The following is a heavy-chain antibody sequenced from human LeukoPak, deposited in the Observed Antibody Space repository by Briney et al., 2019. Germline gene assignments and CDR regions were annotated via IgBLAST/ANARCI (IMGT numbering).Heavy chain of an antibody. J-gene: IGHJ2*01. CDR3: ARASDYGGKLIVVWYFDL. CDR2: ISGNGHNT. V-gene: IGHV3-64*01. Sequence: GGSLRLSCAASGFTFSNYAMHWVRQAPGKGLEYVSAISGNGHNTYYANSVKGRFTISRDNSKNTLTLQMGSLRHDDMAVYYCARASDYGGKLIVVWYFDLWGRGTLVTVSS. D-gene: IGHD4-23*01. CDR1: GFTFSNYA.